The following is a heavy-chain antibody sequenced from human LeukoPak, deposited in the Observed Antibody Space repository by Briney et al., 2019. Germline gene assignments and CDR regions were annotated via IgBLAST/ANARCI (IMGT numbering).Heavy chain of an antibody. CDR1: GFTFSSYW. Sequence: PGGSLRLSCAASGFTFSSYWMSWVRQAPGKGLEWVANIKQDGSEKYYVDSVKGRFTISRDNAKNSLYLQMNSLGAEDTAVYYWARVVGTSWFDPWGPGNLVNVSS. J-gene: IGHJ5*02. CDR2: IKQDGSEK. CDR3: ARVVGTSWFDP. V-gene: IGHV3-7*01.